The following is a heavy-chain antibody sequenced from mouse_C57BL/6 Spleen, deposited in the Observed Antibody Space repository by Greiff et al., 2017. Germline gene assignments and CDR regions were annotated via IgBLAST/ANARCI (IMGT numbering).Heavy chain of an antibody. D-gene: IGHD4-1*01. J-gene: IGHJ2*01. CDR1: GFTFSSYA. CDR3: ARARLGPGGFDY. CDR2: ISDGGSYT. V-gene: IGHV5-4*01. Sequence: EVQRVESGGGLVKPGGSLKLSCAASGFTFSSYAMSWVRQTPEKRLEWVATISDGGSYTYYPDNVKGRFTISRDNAKNNLYLQMSHLKSEDTAMYYCARARLGPGGFDYWGQGTTLTVSS.